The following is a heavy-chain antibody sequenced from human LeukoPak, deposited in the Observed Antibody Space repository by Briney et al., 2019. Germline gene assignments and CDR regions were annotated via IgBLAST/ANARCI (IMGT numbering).Heavy chain of an antibody. J-gene: IGHJ4*02. CDR2: IYYRGST. D-gene: IGHD6-13*01. V-gene: IGHV4-39*01. Sequence: PSETLSLTCTVSGGSISSSSYYWGWIRQPPGKGLEWIGYIYYRGSTYYNPSLKSRVTISVDTSKNQFSLKLSSVTAADTAVYYCARLVGSSWYHEVLLGRDYWGQGALVTVSS. CDR1: GGSISSSSYY. CDR3: ARLVGSSWYHEVLLGRDY.